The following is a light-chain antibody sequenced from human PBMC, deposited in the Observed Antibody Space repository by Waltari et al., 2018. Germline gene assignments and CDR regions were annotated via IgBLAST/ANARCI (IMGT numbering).Light chain of an antibody. Sequence: EIFLTQSPATLSLSPGQRATLSCRASESIASHLAWFRQKPGQPPRLLIYDASTRATGIPARFSGSGFGTDFTLTISSLEPEDFAVYFCQQGSMWPLTFGGGTTVEIK. V-gene: IGKV3-11*01. CDR2: DAS. CDR1: ESIASH. J-gene: IGKJ4*01. CDR3: QQGSMWPLT.